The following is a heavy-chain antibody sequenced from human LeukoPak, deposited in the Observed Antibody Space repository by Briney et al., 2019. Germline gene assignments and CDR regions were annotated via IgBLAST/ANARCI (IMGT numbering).Heavy chain of an antibody. CDR1: GFTFSDYY. CDR3: ARSPQLWLGGAYFDY. D-gene: IGHD6-19*01. V-gene: IGHV3-11*01. Sequence: GGSLRLSCAASGFTFSDYYMSWIRQAPGKGLEGVSYISCSGSTIYYADSVKGRFTISRDNAKNSLYLQMNSLRAEDTAVYYCARSPQLWLGGAYFDYWGQGTLVTVSS. J-gene: IGHJ4*02. CDR2: ISCSGSTI.